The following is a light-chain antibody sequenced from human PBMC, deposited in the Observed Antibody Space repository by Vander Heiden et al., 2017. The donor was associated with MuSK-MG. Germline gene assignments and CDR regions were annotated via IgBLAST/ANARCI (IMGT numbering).Light chain of an antibody. CDR3: QQDNSYPYT. Sequence: DIQMTQSPSTLSASVGDRITITCRASQSISCWLAWYQQKPGKAPKLLIYKASSLESGVPSRFSGSGSGTEFTLTISSLQPDDFATYYCQQDNSYPYTFGQGTKLEIK. J-gene: IGKJ2*01. CDR1: QSISCW. CDR2: KAS. V-gene: IGKV1-5*03.